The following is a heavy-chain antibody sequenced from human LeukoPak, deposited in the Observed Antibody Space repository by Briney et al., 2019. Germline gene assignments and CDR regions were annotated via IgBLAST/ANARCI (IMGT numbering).Heavy chain of an antibody. CDR3: ARDLVTVTKGFDI. CDR2: ISYRGST. V-gene: IGHV4-59*11. D-gene: IGHD4-17*01. CDR1: GDSFSSHY. J-gene: IGHJ3*02. Sequence: SETLSLTCTVSGDSFSSHYWTWIRQPQGKGLEWIGYISYRGSTNYNPSLKSRLTISIDTSKNQFSLKLSSVTAADTAVYYCARDLVTVTKGFDIWGQGTMVSVSS.